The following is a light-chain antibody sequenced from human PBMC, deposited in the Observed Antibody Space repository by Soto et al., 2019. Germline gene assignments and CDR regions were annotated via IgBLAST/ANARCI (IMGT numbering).Light chain of an antibody. V-gene: IGKV1-9*01. Sequence: DIQMNKTPSSVSASVGEIITITCRASQVISTSLAWYQVKPVKAPKLLIYAASTLESGVPSRFSATVSGTEFSLTITSLQPEDFATYYCQQLFDSPITFGQGTLLEI. CDR2: AAS. J-gene: IGKJ5*01. CDR1: QVISTS. CDR3: QQLFDSPIT.